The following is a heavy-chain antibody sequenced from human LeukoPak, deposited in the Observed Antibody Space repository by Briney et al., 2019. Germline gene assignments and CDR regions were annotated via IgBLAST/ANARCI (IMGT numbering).Heavy chain of an antibody. D-gene: IGHD1-26*01. V-gene: IGHV4-61*02. CDR1: GGSISSGSYY. Sequence: SETLSLTCTVSGGSISSGSYYWSWIRQPAGKGLEWIGRIYTSGSTNYNPSLKSRVTISVDTSKDQFSLKLSSVTAADTAVYYCARDGIVGALDYWGQGTLVTVSS. CDR3: ARDGIVGALDY. CDR2: IYTSGST. J-gene: IGHJ4*02.